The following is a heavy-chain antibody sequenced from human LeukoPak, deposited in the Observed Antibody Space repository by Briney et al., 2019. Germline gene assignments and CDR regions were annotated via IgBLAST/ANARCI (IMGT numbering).Heavy chain of an antibody. D-gene: IGHD6-13*01. V-gene: IGHV4-34*01. J-gene: IGHJ4*02. CDR2: INHSGST. CDR1: GGSFSGYY. CDR3: ARLFRVGRARAAAGTVNYFDY. Sequence: SETLSLTCAVYGGSFSGYYWSWIRQPPGKGLEWIGEINHSGSTNYNPSLKSRVTISVDTSKNQFSLKLSSVTAADTAVYYCARLFRVGRARAAAGTVNYFDYWGQGTLVTVSS.